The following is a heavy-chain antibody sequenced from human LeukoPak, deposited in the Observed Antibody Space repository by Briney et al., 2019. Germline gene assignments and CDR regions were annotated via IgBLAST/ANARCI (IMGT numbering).Heavy chain of an antibody. Sequence: ASVKVSCKASGYTFTSYYMHWVRQAPGQGLEWMGIINPSGGSTSYAQKFQGRVTMTRDTSTSTVYMELSSLRSEDTAVYYCARVGSAGYYDILTGYLGGYYFDYWGQGTLVTVSS. CDR1: GYTFTSYY. CDR2: INPSGGST. D-gene: IGHD3-9*01. J-gene: IGHJ4*02. V-gene: IGHV1-46*01. CDR3: ARVGSAGYYDILTGYLGGYYFDY.